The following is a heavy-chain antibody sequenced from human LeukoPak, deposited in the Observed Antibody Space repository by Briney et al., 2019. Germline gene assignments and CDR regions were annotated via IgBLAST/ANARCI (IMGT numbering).Heavy chain of an antibody. CDR1: GFTFSSYA. CDR2: ISGSGGST. J-gene: IGHJ4*02. Sequence: PGGSLRLSCAASGFTFSSYAMRWVRQAPGKGLEWVSAISGSGGSTYYADSVKGRFTISRDNSKNTLYLQMNSLRAEDTAVYYCAKLIRPYCSGGSCYSGTGDYWGQGTLVTVSS. V-gene: IGHV3-23*01. CDR3: AKLIRPYCSGGSCYSGTGDY. D-gene: IGHD2-15*01.